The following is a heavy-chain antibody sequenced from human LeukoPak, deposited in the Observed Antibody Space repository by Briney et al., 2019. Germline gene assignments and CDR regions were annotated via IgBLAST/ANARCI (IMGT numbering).Heavy chain of an antibody. CDR2: VGSDGRNT. CDR1: GFTFSSYW. V-gene: IGHV3-74*01. CDR3: ARDLGGSGPTPIDY. J-gene: IGHJ4*02. D-gene: IGHD4-23*01. Sequence: PGGSLRLSCAASGFTFSSYWMHWVRQAPGKGLVWVSRVGSDGRNTIYADSVKGRFTISRDNAMNTLYLQMNSLRAEDTAVYYCARDLGGSGPTPIDYWGQGILVTVSS.